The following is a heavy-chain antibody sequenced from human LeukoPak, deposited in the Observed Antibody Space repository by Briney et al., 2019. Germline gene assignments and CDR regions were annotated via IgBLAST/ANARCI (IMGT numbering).Heavy chain of an antibody. D-gene: IGHD3-16*01. J-gene: IGHJ4*02. V-gene: IGHV3-48*04. CDR1: GFTFSSYS. Sequence: GGPLRLSCAASGFTFSSYSMNWVRQAPGKGLDGLSYISSTSSAIYYADSLKGRFTISRDNAKNSLYLQMNSLRAEDTAVYYCARVIGSYGDSAYWGQGTLVTVSS. CDR2: ISSTSSAI. CDR3: ARVIGSYGDSAY.